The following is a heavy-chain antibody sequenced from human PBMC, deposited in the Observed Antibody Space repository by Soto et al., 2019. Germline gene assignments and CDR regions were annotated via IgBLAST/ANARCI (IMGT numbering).Heavy chain of an antibody. V-gene: IGHV3-23*01. CDR2: ISGSGGST. CDR1: GCPFSRYA. CDR3: AKTRYYYDSGGSPTHLDY. J-gene: IGHJ4*02. D-gene: IGHD3-22*01. Sequence: GVLRLSCAASGCPFSRYAMSWVRQAPGKGMEWVSAISGSGGSTYYADSVKGRFTISRDNSKNTLYLQMNSLRAEDTAVYYCAKTRYYYDSGGSPTHLDYRAQRALVPVSS.